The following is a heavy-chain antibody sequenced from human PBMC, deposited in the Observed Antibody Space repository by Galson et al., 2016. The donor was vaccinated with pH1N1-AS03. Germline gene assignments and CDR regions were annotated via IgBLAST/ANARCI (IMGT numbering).Heavy chain of an antibody. CDR2: ISDSGTT. D-gene: IGHD4-17*01. Sequence: SETLSLTCTVSGVSVRSDYWSWVRQPPGKGLEWIAYISDSGTTNYNPSLKSRVTISVDTSKNQFSPRLSSVTAADTAVYYCARHDYGDYVGWFDPWGQGTLVTVSS. J-gene: IGHJ5*02. CDR1: GVSVRSDY. CDR3: ARHDYGDYVGWFDP. V-gene: IGHV4-59*02.